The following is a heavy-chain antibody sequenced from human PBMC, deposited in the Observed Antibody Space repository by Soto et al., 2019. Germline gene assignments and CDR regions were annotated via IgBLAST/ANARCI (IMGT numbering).Heavy chain of an antibody. D-gene: IGHD5-12*01. CDR1: GYTFTSYG. CDR3: ATDPWMATMEIDY. V-gene: IGHV1-18*04. CDR2: ISAYNGNT. Sequence: QVQLVQSGAEVQKPGASVKVSCKASGYTFTSYGISWVRQAPGQGLEWMGWISAYNGNTNYAEKVQGRVTMTTDTSTRTAYMELGSLRSDDTAVYYCATDPWMATMEIDYWGQGTLVTVSS. J-gene: IGHJ4*02.